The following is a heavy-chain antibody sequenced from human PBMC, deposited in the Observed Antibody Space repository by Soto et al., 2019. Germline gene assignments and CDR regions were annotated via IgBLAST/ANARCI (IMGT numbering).Heavy chain of an antibody. J-gene: IGHJ4*02. CDR2: INAGNGNT. CDR1: GYTFTSYA. CDR3: AGSVQQRPYPDY. V-gene: IGHV1-3*01. Sequence: QVQLVQSGAEVKKPGASVKVSCKASGYTFTSYAMHWVRQAPGQRLEWMGWINAGNGNTKYSQKFQGRVTITRDTSASTAYMELSSLRSEDTAVYYCAGSVQQRPYPDYWGQGTLVTVSS. D-gene: IGHD6-19*01.